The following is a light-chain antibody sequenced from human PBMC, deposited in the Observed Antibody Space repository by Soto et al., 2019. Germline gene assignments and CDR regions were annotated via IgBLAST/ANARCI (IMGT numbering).Light chain of an antibody. J-gene: IGKJ1*01. V-gene: IGKV3-20*01. CDR3: QHYDSSLRT. CDR1: QTISSSH. Sequence: EIVLTQSPGTLSLSPGERATLSCRASQTISSSHLAWYQKKPGQAPRLLIYGASSRATDIPDRFSGSGSGADFTLTISRLKPEDFAVYYCQHYDSSLRTFGPGTKVEIK. CDR2: GAS.